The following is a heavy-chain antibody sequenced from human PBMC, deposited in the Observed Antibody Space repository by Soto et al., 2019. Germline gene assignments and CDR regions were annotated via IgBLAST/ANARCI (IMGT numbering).Heavy chain of an antibody. J-gene: IGHJ4*02. CDR1: GGSISSYY. D-gene: IGHD3-10*01. V-gene: IGHV4-59*08. Sequence: QVQLQESGPGLVKPSETLSLTCTVSGGSISSYYWSWIRQPPGKGLEWIGYIYYSGSTNYNPSLKSRVTISVDTSKNQFSLKLSSVTAADMAVYSCARQSVGPYGSGSYFDYWGQGTLVTVSS. CDR2: IYYSGST. CDR3: ARQSVGPYGSGSYFDY.